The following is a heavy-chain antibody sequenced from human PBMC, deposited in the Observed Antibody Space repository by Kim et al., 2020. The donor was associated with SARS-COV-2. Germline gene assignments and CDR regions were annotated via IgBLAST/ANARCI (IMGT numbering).Heavy chain of an antibody. Sequence: SETLSLTCTVSGGSISSGDYYWSWIRPPPGKGLVWMGYIYYTGSSHYNPSLNSRVTISIDTSKNLFSLNLSSVTAADTAVCSCARGPVIGGGDRYSDWG. V-gene: IGHV4-30-4*08. CDR3: ARGPVIGGGDRYSD. D-gene: IGHD2-21*02. CDR2: IYYTGSS. CDR1: GGSISSGDYY. J-gene: IGHJ1*01.